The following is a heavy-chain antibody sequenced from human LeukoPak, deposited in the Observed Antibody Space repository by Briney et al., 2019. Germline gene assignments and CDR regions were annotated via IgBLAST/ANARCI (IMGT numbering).Heavy chain of an antibody. Sequence: ASVKVSCKASGYTFTSHDINWVRQATGQGLKWMGWMSPNSGDTGYAQKFQGRVTMTSDSSISTAYMELSSLRSEDTAIYYCVRTPPNWGFDYWGQGTLVTVSS. CDR3: VRTPPNWGFDY. J-gene: IGHJ4*02. V-gene: IGHV1-8*01. D-gene: IGHD7-27*01. CDR1: GYTFTSHD. CDR2: MSPNSGDT.